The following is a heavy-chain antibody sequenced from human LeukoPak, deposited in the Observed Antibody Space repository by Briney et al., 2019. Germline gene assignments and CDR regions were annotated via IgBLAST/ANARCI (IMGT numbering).Heavy chain of an antibody. D-gene: IGHD7-27*01. CDR3: ARELGKQ. Sequence: SETLSLTCTVSGGSMGSSGYYWSWIRQPPGKGLEWIGIIYNSGSTYYNPSLKSRVTISVDTSKNQFSLRLSSLTAADTAVYYCARELGKQWGQGTLVTVSS. V-gene: IGHV4-39*02. J-gene: IGHJ4*02. CDR1: GGSMGSSGYY. CDR2: IYNSGST.